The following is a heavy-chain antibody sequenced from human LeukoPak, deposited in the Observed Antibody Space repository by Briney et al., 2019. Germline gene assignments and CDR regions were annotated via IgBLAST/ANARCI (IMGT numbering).Heavy chain of an antibody. D-gene: IGHD3-16*01. CDR3: ARDWGRR. V-gene: IGHV4-39*07. Sequence: SETLSLTCTVSGGSISSSSYYWGWIRQPPGKGLEWIGSIYYSGSTYYNPSLKSRVTISVDTSKNQFSLKLSSVTAADTAVYYCARDWGRRWGQGTLVTVSS. CDR2: IYYSGST. CDR1: GGSISSSSYY. J-gene: IGHJ4*02.